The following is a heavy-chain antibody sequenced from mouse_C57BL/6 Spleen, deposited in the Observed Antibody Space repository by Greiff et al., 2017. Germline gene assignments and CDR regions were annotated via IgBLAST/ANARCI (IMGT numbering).Heavy chain of an antibody. J-gene: IGHJ4*01. CDR2: IYPSDSET. CDR3: ARDDGYPYAMDY. D-gene: IGHD2-3*01. Sequence: QVQLQQPGAELVRPGSSVKLSCKASGYTFTSYWMDWVKQRPGQGLEWIGNIYPSDSETHYNQKFKDKATLTVDKSSSTAYMQLSSLTSEDSAVYYCARDDGYPYAMDYWGQGTSVTVSS. V-gene: IGHV1-61*01. CDR1: GYTFTSYW.